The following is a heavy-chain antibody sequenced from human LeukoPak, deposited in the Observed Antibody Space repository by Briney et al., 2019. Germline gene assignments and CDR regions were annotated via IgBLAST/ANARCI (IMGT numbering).Heavy chain of an antibody. V-gene: IGHV7-4-1*02. J-gene: IGHJ6*02. CDR3: AREWESHYYYYGMDV. D-gene: IGHD1-26*01. CDR1: GSTFTSYA. Sequence: ASVKVSCRASGSTFTSYAMNWVRQAPGQGLGWMGWFNTNTGDPTYAQGFTGRFVFSLDTSVSTAYLQISSLKAEDTAVYYCAREWESHYYYYGMDVWGQGTTVTVSS. CDR2: FNTNTGDP.